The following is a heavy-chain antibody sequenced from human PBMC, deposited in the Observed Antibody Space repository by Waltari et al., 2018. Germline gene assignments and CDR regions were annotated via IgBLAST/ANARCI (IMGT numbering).Heavy chain of an antibody. J-gene: IGHJ6*02. CDR2: ISGSGGST. V-gene: IGHV3-23*01. CDR1: GFTFSSYA. Sequence: EVQLLESGGGLVQPGGSLRLSCAASGFTFSSYAMSWVRQAPGKGLEWVSAISGSGGSTYYADSVKGLFTISRDNSKNTLYLQMNSLRAEDTAVYYCAKDRSSSTSPNYYYYGMDVWGQGTTVTVSS. CDR3: AKDRSSSTSPNYYYYGMDV. D-gene: IGHD2-2*01.